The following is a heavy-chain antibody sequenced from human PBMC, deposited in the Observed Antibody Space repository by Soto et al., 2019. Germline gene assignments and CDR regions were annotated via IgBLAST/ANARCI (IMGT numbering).Heavy chain of an antibody. J-gene: IGHJ6*02. CDR2: IFFTGAT. CDR1: GDSVTSGHYF. V-gene: IGHV4-61*01. D-gene: IGHD3-16*01. Sequence: QVQLQESGPGLGKPSETLSLICIVSGDSVTSGHYFWNWIRQPPGKGLEWIGHIFFTGATNYSPSLQDRVTRSVDTSTSQFSLNLTSVTAADSAIYYCASPRSDIGGSSFGRRLDVWGQGTTVTVSS. CDR3: ASPRSDIGGSSFGRRLDV.